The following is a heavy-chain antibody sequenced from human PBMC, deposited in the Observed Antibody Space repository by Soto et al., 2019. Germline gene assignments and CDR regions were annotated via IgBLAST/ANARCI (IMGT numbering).Heavy chain of an antibody. J-gene: IGHJ6*02. D-gene: IGHD3-10*01. CDR2: IKQDGSEK. CDR1: GSALSTYW. CDR3: ARGGARAPAYYGMDV. V-gene: IGHV3-7*03. Sequence: PGGSLRLSCTASGSALSTYWMTWVRQAPGKGLEWVANIKQDGSEKYYVDSVKGRFTISRDNAKNSLYLQMNSLRAEDAAVYYCARGGARAPAYYGMDVWGQGTMVTVSS.